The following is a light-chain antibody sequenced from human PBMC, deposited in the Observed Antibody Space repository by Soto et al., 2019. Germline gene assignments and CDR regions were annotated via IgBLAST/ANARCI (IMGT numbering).Light chain of an antibody. CDR1: QSVSSY. CDR2: DAS. Sequence: VLTQSPAALSLCPGERATLSCRASQSVSSYLAWYQQKPGQAPRLLIYDASNRATGIPARFSGSGSGTDFTLTISSLEPEDFAVYYCQQRSNWPWTFGQGSKVDIK. CDR3: QQRSNWPWT. J-gene: IGKJ1*01. V-gene: IGKV3-11*01.